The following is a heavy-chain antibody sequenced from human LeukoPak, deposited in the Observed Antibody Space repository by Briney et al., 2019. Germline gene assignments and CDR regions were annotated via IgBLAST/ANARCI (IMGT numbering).Heavy chain of an antibody. Sequence: GGSLRLSCADSGFTVSSNYMSWVRQGPGKGLECVSVISNDGDTYYADSVKGRFTISRDTSKNTVSLQMNSLRAEDTAVYYCAGDKTTGGWYEFDYWGQGTLVTVSS. J-gene: IGHJ4*02. CDR3: AGDKTTGGWYEFDY. D-gene: IGHD6-19*01. V-gene: IGHV3-53*01. CDR1: GFTVSSNY. CDR2: ISNDGDT.